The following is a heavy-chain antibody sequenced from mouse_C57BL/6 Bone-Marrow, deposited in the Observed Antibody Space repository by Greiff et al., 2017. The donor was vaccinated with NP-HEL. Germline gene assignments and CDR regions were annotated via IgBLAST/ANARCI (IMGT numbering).Heavy chain of an antibody. Sequence: PGASVKLSCKASGYTFTSYWMQWVKQRPGQGLEWIGEIDPSDSYTNYNQKFKGKATLTVDTSSSTAYMQLSSLTSEDSAVYYCARRHSNFYAMDYWGQGTSVTVSS. J-gene: IGHJ4*01. CDR3: ARRHSNFYAMDY. CDR1: GYTFTSYW. D-gene: IGHD2-5*01. V-gene: IGHV1-50*01. CDR2: IDPSDSYT.